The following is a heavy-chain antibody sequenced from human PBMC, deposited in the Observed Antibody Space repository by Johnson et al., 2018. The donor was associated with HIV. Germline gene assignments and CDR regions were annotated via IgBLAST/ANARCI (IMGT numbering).Heavy chain of an antibody. CDR2: MSYNGSDK. D-gene: IGHD3-10*01. V-gene: IGHV3-30*03. CDR3: ASTGSGSDDAFDI. Sequence: QVQLVESGGGLVQPGGSLRLSCAASGFTLKDFDMHWVRQAPGKGLEWVAVMSYNGSDKYYADSVKGRFTISRDNSKNTLYLQMNSLRAEDTAVYYCASTGSGSDDAFDIWGQGTMVTVSS. J-gene: IGHJ3*02. CDR1: GFTLKDFD.